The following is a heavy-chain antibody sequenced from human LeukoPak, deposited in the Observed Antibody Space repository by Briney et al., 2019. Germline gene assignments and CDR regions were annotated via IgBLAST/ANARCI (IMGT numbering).Heavy chain of an antibody. D-gene: IGHD3-10*01. J-gene: IGHJ4*02. V-gene: IGHV3-15*01. Sequence: GGSLRLSCAASGFTFSSYSMNWVRQAPGKGLDWVGRIKSKTDGGTTDYAAPVKGRFTISRDDSKNTLYLQMNSLKTEDTAVYYCTTDLWRGFGELLMYYFDYWGQGTLVTVSS. CDR3: TTDLWRGFGELLMYYFDY. CDR2: IKSKTDGGTT. CDR1: GFTFSSYS.